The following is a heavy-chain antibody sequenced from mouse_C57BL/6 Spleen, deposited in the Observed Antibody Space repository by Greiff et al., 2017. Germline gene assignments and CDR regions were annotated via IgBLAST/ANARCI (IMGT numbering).Heavy chain of an antibody. J-gene: IGHJ2*01. V-gene: IGHV5-6*01. CDR1: GFTFSSYG. CDR2: ISSGGSYT. D-gene: IGHD2-3*01. Sequence: EVKLQESGGDLVKPGGSLKLSCAASGFTFSSYGMSWVRQTPDKRLEWVATISSGGSYTYYPDSVKGRFTISRDNAKNTLYLQMSSLKSEDTAMYYCARDDGRGYWGQGTTLTVSS. CDR3: ARDDGRGY.